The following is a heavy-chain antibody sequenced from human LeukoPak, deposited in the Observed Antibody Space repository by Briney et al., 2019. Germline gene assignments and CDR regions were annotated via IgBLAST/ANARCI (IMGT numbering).Heavy chain of an antibody. J-gene: IGHJ4*02. Sequence: ASVKGSCKVSGYSLTKLSMHWVRQGIGRGLEWMGGFEPVDGETIYAQKFQGRVTRTENTSTDTAYMELSSLRSDDTAVYYCAILLEDYAFSAGSAKDYWGQGTLVTVSS. V-gene: IGHV1-24*01. D-gene: IGHD3-9*01. CDR3: AILLEDYAFSAGSAKDY. CDR2: FEPVDGET. CDR1: GYSLTKLS.